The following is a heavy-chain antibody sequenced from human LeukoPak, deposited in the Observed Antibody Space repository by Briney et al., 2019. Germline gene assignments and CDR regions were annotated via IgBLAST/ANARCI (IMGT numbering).Heavy chain of an antibody. V-gene: IGHV3-20*04. J-gene: IGHJ4*02. CDR2: INWAGSNT. Sequence: GSLRLSCAGIITDYGMSWVRHVPGKGLEWVAGINWAGSNTHYAESVRGRFTISRDFAENSLYLQMNSLRDEDTAFYYCVKDVSSNWYSFDQWGQGTLVTVSS. D-gene: IGHD6-13*01. CDR1: ITDYG. CDR3: VKDVSSNWYSFDQ.